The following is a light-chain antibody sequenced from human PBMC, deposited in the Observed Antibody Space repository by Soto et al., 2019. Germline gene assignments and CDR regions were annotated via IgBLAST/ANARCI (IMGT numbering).Light chain of an antibody. CDR1: QSINSRY. V-gene: IGKV3-20*01. J-gene: IGKJ3*01. CDR3: QQFGSSPGFT. CDR2: GAS. Sequence: EIVLTQSPGTLSLSPGERVTLSCRASQSINSRYLAWYQRKPGQAPRLLIYGASSRATGIPDRFSGSGSGTDFPLTISRLAPEDFAVYYCQQFGSSPGFTFGPGTKVDIK.